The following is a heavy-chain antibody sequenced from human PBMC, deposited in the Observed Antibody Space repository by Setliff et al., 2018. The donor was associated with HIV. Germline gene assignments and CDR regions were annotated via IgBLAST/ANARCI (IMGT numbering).Heavy chain of an antibody. CDR2: IYYSGST. V-gene: IGHV4-30-4*08. CDR1: GGSISSGDYY. J-gene: IGHJ4*02. Sequence: SETLSLTCTVSGGSISSGDYYWSWIRQPPGKGLEWIGYIYYSGSTYYNPSLKSRVTISVDTSKNQFSLELSSVTAADTAVYYCARGPALYYYDSSGYYYGEYYFDYWGQGTLVTVSS. CDR3: ARGPALYYYDSSGYYYGEYYFDY. D-gene: IGHD3-22*01.